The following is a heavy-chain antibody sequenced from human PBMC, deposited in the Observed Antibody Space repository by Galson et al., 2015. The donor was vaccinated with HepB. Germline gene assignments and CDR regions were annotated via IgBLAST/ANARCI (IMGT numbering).Heavy chain of an antibody. CDR3: AKDIRSCSSTSCYPSGMDV. Sequence: SLRLSCAASGFTFDDYAMHWVRQAPGKGLEWVSGISWNSGSIGYADSVKGRFTISRDNAKNSLYLQMNSLRAEDTALYYCAKDIRSCSSTSCYPSGMDVWGQGTTVTVSS. V-gene: IGHV3-9*01. CDR1: GFTFDDYA. D-gene: IGHD2-2*01. CDR2: ISWNSGSI. J-gene: IGHJ6*02.